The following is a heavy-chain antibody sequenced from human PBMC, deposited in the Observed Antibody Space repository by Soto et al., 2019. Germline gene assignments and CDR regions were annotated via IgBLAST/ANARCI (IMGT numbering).Heavy chain of an antibody. Sequence: PWETLSLTCAVSGASIRSYHWSFLRQPAGKGLEWIGRIQHTGNTNYNPSLKSRVTMSADTSKNQISLKMTSVTAADTAVYFCAKDVSSRRWFGPWGQGVRVTVS. D-gene: IGHD3-16*01. V-gene: IGHV4-4*07. J-gene: IGHJ5*02. CDR3: AKDVSSRRWFGP. CDR2: IQHTGNT. CDR1: GASIRSYH.